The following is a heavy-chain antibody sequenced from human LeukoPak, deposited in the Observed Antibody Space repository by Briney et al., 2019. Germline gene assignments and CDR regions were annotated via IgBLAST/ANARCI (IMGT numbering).Heavy chain of an antibody. V-gene: IGHV4-31*03. Sequence: PSETLSLTCTVSGGSISSGGYYWSWIRQHPGQGLEWFGYIYSSGSTYYNPSLKSRVTISVDTSKNQFSLKLSSVTAADTAVYYCARLNYYDSSGYRYWGQGTLVTVSS. CDR1: GGSISSGGYY. CDR3: ARLNYYDSSGYRY. J-gene: IGHJ4*02. CDR2: IYSSGST. D-gene: IGHD3-22*01.